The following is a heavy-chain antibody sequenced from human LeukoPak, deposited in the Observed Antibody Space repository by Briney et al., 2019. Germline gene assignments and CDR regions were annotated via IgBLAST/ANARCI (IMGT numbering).Heavy chain of an antibody. V-gene: IGHV4-34*01. J-gene: IGHJ4*02. D-gene: IGHD6-13*01. CDR2: INHSGST. Sequence: PSETLSLTCAVYGGSFSGYYWSWLRQPPGKGLEWIGEINHSGSTNYNPSLKSRVTISVDTSKNQFSLKLSSVTAADTAVYYCARGRVDSSSWYFDYWGQGNLVTVSS. CDR1: GGSFSGYY. CDR3: ARGRVDSSSWYFDY.